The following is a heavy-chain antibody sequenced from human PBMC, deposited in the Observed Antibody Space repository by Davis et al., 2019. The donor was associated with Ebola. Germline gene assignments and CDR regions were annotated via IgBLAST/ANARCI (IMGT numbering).Heavy chain of an antibody. Sequence: PSETLSLTCAVYGGSFSGYYWSWIRQPPGKGLEWIGEINHSGSTNYNPSLKSRVTISVDTSKNQFSLKLRSVTAADTAVYYCARDTRDYYDSSGYYYYYYGMDVWGQGTTVTVSS. CDR3: ARDTRDYYDSSGYYYYYYGMDV. D-gene: IGHD3-22*01. CDR1: GGSFSGYY. V-gene: IGHV4-34*01. CDR2: INHSGST. J-gene: IGHJ6*02.